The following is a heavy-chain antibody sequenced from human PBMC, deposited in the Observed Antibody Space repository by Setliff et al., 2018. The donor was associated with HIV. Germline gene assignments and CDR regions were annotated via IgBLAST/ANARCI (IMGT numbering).Heavy chain of an antibody. V-gene: IGHV4-31*03. J-gene: IGHJ4*02. Sequence: PSESLSLTCPVSGGSIISGGYYWSWIRQHSGRGLAWIEYIYYSGNTYYNPSLRRRVTMTSDTSISTAYMELSRTGSDDTAMYSCARDGTTTHDYWGQGTLVTVSS. CDR1: GGSIISGGYY. CDR2: IYYSGNT. CDR3: ARDGTTTHDY. D-gene: IGHD1-26*01.